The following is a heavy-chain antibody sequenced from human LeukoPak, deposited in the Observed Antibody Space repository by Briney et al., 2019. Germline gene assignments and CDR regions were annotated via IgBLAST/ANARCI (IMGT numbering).Heavy chain of an antibody. CDR1: GFTFSSYS. CDR2: ISAISTYI. CDR3: ARDRSTNSYAEYFFDY. Sequence: PGGSLRLSCAASGFTFSSYSMNWARQAPGKGLEWVSSISAISTYIYYADSVKGRFSISRDNAKNSLFLQMNSLRAEDTALYYCARDRSTNSYAEYFFDYWGQGTLVTVSS. V-gene: IGHV3-21*01. D-gene: IGHD5-18*01. J-gene: IGHJ4*02.